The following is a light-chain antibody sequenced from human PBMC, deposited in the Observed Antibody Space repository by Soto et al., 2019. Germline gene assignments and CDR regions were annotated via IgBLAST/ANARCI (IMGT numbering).Light chain of an antibody. J-gene: IGKJ3*01. CDR1: QNVNNK. CDR3: LQYNNWPPFT. Sequence: EIVMTQSPATLSVSPGEGATLSCRASQNVNNKLAWYQQKPGQPPRLLIYDASTRATGIPARFGGSGSGTEFTLTIKSLQSEDFAVYYCLQYNNWPPFTFGPGTKVDIK. V-gene: IGKV3-15*01. CDR2: DAS.